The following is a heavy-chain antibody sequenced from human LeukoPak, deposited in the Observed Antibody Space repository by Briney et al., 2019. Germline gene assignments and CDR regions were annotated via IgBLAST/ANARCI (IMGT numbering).Heavy chain of an antibody. CDR2: ISTSSSYI. CDR1: GFTFSNYN. Sequence: GGSLRLSCAASGFTFSNYNMNWVRQAPGKGLEWVSSISTSSSYIYYADSVKGRFTISRDNAKKSLYLQMNSLRAEDTAVYYCARCWGSGIYLSDAFDIWGQGTMVTVSS. CDR3: ARCWGSGIYLSDAFDI. D-gene: IGHD1-26*01. J-gene: IGHJ3*02. V-gene: IGHV3-21*01.